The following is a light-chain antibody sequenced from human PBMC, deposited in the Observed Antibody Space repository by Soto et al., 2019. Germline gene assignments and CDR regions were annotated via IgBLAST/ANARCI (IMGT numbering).Light chain of an antibody. V-gene: IGKV1-33*01. Sequence: DIPMTQSPSSLSASVGDRVSITCQASQEIYNYLNWYQHKPGKAPNLLIYDASNLETGVPSRFSGGGSGTHFTFTISSLQPEDVATYYCQQYDDLPLTFGGGTKVEIK. CDR1: QEIYNY. J-gene: IGKJ4*01. CDR2: DAS. CDR3: QQYDDLPLT.